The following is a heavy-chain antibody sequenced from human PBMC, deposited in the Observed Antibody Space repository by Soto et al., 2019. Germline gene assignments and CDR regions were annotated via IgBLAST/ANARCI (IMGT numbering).Heavy chain of an antibody. CDR3: ARGDATKIVVTTYYAMDV. CDR1: GYTFTTYG. V-gene: IGHV1-69*13. Sequence: SVKVSCKASGYTFTTYGISWVRQAPGQGLEWMGGIIPVFGTANYAQKFQGRVTITADESTSIVYMDVTSLKSEDTAVYYCARGDATKIVVTTYYAMDVWGQGTTVTVSS. J-gene: IGHJ6*02. CDR2: IIPVFGTA. D-gene: IGHD3-9*01.